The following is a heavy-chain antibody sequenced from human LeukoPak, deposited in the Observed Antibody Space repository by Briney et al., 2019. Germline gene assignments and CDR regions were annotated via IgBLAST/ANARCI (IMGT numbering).Heavy chain of an antibody. D-gene: IGHD2-2*01. CDR2: IYPGDSDT. CDR1: GYSFTSYW. Sequence: GESLKISCKGSGYSFTSYWIGWVRQMPGKGLEWMGIIYPGDSDTRYGPSFQGQVTISADKSISTAYLQWSSLKASDTAMYYCARLGGYCSSTSCPPPDYWGQGTLVTVSS. V-gene: IGHV5-51*01. CDR3: ARLGGYCSSTSCPPPDY. J-gene: IGHJ4*02.